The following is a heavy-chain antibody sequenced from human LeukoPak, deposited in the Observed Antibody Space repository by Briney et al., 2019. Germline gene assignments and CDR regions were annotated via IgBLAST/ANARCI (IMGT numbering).Heavy chain of an antibody. J-gene: IGHJ3*02. CDR1: GFTIGDYH. D-gene: IGHD2-21*01. V-gene: IGHV3-72*01. CDR3: ARDGQQGDQSAFDI. CDR2: VRNKARNYNT. Sequence: GGSPRLSCATSGFTIGDYHMDWVRQAPGKGLEWIGRVRNKARNYNTEYVASVEGRFTISRDASKNSLYLQMDSLKIEDTGVYFCARDGQQGDQSAFDIWGQGTTVTVSS.